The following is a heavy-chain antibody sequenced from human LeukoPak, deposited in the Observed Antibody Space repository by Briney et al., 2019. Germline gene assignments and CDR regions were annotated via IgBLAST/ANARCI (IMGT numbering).Heavy chain of an antibody. CDR3: ARDNYGILTGYYHAFDI. J-gene: IGHJ3*02. CDR1: GFTFSSYS. Sequence: MAGGSLRLSCAASGFTFSSYSMNWVRQAPGKGLEWVSSISSSSSYIYYADSVKGRFTISRDNAKNSLYLQMNSLRAEDTAVYYCARDNYGILTGYYHAFDIWGQGTMVTVSS. D-gene: IGHD3-9*01. CDR2: ISSSSSYI. V-gene: IGHV3-21*01.